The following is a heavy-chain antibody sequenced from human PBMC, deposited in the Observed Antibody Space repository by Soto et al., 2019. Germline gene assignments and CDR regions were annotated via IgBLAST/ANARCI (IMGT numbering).Heavy chain of an antibody. CDR2: ISAYNGNT. J-gene: IGHJ5*02. Sequence: QVQLVQSGAEVKKPGASVKVSCKASGYTFTSYGISWVRQAPGQGLEWMGWISAYNGNTNYAQKLQGRVTMTTDTSPSTAYMELRSLRSDDTAVYYCARDIVVVPAARMRRGSWFDPWGQGTLVTVSS. V-gene: IGHV1-18*01. CDR1: GYTFTSYG. CDR3: ARDIVVVPAARMRRGSWFDP. D-gene: IGHD2-2*01.